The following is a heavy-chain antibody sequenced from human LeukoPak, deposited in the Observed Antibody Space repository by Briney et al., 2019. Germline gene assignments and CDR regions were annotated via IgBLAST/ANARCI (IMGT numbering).Heavy chain of an antibody. CDR3: VRVAAGLLGS. CDR2: INPDSSDT. Sequence: ASVQFSCKASGYIFTGYYMHWVRPAPVQGLEWMAWINPDSSDTKYAQKFEGRVTVTTDTSISTAYMELSRLRSDDTAVYYCVRVAAGLLGSWGQGTLVTVSS. CDR1: GYIFTGYY. V-gene: IGHV1-2*02. D-gene: IGHD6-13*01. J-gene: IGHJ4*02.